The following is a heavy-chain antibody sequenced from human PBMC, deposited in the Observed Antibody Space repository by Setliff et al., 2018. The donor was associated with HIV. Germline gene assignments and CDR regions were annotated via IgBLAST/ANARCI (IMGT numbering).Heavy chain of an antibody. CDR1: GGSFSGYY. J-gene: IGHJ4*02. CDR2: VKSVPAGATT. CDR3: TTDRGIRVRPLFDS. D-gene: IGHD6-6*01. V-gene: IGHV3-15*01. Sequence: PSETLSLTCAVYGGSFSGYYWSWVRQAPGKGLEWVGHVKSVPAGATTDYAAPVKGRFTISRDNSKNTVYLQMNSLKIEDTAVYFCTTDRGIRVRPLFDSWGQGTLVTVSS.